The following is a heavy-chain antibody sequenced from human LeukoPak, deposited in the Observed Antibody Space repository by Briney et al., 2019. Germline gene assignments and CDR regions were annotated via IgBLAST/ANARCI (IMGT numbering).Heavy chain of an antibody. Sequence: GGSLRLSGAGSGFTFSSYAMSWVRQAPGQGLEGVSYISSSRSTIFYADSVKGRFTISRDNAKNSLYLQMNSLRAEDTAVYYCAREVGATIDAFDIWGQGTMVTVSS. J-gene: IGHJ3*02. CDR1: GFTFSSYA. V-gene: IGHV3-48*04. CDR3: AREVGATIDAFDI. CDR2: ISSSRSTI. D-gene: IGHD1-26*01.